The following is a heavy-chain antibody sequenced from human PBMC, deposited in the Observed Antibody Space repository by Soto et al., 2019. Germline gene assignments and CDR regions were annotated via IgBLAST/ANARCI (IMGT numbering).Heavy chain of an antibody. CDR3: ARDRGITIFGVVYTNSSYYYYGMDV. Sequence: GGSLRLSCAASGFTFSSYSMNWVRQAPGKGLEWVSSISSSSSYIYYADSVKGRFTISRDNAKNSLYLQMNSLRAEDTAVYYCARDRGITIFGVVYTNSSYYYYGMDVWGQGTTVTVSS. J-gene: IGHJ6*02. D-gene: IGHD3-3*01. CDR1: GFTFSSYS. V-gene: IGHV3-21*01. CDR2: ISSSSSYI.